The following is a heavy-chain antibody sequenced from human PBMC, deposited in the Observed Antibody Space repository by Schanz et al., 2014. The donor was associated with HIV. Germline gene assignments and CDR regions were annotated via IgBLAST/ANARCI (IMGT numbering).Heavy chain of an antibody. CDR2: ISLDGDNK. CDR1: GFTFSRYT. V-gene: IGHV3-30-3*01. Sequence: VQLVESGGGLVKPGGSLRLSCAASGFTFSRYTMSWVRQAPGKGLEWVAVISLDGDNKYYADSVKGRFTISRDDSKNLLSLQMNSLRAEDTAVYYCARGLTSSWFAPLDFWGLGTLVTVSS. CDR3: ARGLTSSWFAPLDF. J-gene: IGHJ4*02. D-gene: IGHD6-13*01.